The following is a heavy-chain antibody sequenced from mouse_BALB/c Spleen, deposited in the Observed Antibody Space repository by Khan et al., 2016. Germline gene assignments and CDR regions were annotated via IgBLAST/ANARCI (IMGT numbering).Heavy chain of an antibody. J-gene: IGHJ3*01. Sequence: QVQLKESGAELMKPGASVKISCKASGYTFSRYWIEWIKERPGHGLEWIGEILPGTDSTNYNDKFKGKAAFTAESSSSTAYIQLNSLTSEDSAVDYCARGASWGQGTLVTVSA. CDR3: ARGAS. CDR1: GYTFSRYW. CDR2: ILPGTDST. V-gene: IGHV1-9*01.